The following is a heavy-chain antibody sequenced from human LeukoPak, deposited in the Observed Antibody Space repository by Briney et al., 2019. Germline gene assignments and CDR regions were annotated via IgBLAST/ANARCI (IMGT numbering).Heavy chain of an antibody. CDR2: INHSGST. J-gene: IGHJ4*02. Sequence: SETLSLTXTVSGGSISSSSYYWGGISQPPGKGLQWIGEINHSGSTNYNPSLKSRVSISVDTSKNQFSLKLSSVTAADTAVYYCARGRYLRYYDFWSGSDKDYYFDYWGQGTLVTVSS. CDR1: GGSISSSSYY. D-gene: IGHD3-3*01. V-gene: IGHV4-39*07. CDR3: ARGRYLRYYDFWSGSDKDYYFDY.